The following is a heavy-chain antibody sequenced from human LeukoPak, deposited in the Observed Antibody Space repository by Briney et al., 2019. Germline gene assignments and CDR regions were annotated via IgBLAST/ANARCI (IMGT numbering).Heavy chain of an antibody. CDR3: ARATTDKVGLGFDY. CDR1: GGSISSYY. V-gene: IGHV4-4*07. J-gene: IGHJ4*02. CDR2: IYTSGST. D-gene: IGHD4-17*01. Sequence: PSETLSLTCTVSGGSISSYYWSWIRQPAGKGLEWIGRIYTSGSTNYNPSLKSRITISVDTSKNQFSLKLYSLTAADAAVYYCARATTDKVGLGFDYWGQGTLVTVSS.